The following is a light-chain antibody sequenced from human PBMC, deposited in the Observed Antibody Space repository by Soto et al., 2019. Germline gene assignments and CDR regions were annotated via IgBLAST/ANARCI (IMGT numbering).Light chain of an antibody. V-gene: IGKV1-5*01. CDR3: QQYNSFWT. J-gene: IGKJ1*01. CDR1: QSISNW. CDR2: DAS. Sequence: DIQMTQSPSTLSASVGDRVTITCRASQSISNWLAWYQQKPGKAPRLLIYDASYLERGVPSRFSGSGSGTEFTLTISELQPDDLATYYCQQYNSFWTFGQGTKVEI.